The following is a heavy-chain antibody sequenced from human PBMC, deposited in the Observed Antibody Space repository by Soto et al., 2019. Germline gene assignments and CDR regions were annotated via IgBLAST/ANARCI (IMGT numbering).Heavy chain of an antibody. CDR3: ARSPSLWFGEFEVNQDNYYMDV. CDR2: IYYSGST. J-gene: IGHJ6*03. CDR1: GGSISSYY. V-gene: IGHV4-59*01. D-gene: IGHD3-10*01. Sequence: SETLSLTCTVSGGSISSYYWIWIRQPPGKGLEWIGYIYYSGSTNYNPSLKSRVTISVDTSKNQFSLKLSSVTAADTAVYYCARSPSLWFGEFEVNQDNYYMDVWVKGTTVTVSS.